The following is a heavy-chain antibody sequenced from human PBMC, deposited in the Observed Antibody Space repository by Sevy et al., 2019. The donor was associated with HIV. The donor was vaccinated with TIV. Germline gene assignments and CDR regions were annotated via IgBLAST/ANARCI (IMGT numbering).Heavy chain of an antibody. V-gene: IGHV3-33*01. CDR3: ARESGSDWYLDF. D-gene: IGHD6-19*01. Sequence: GGSLRLSCAASGFTFGSYGMHWVRQAPGKGLEWVAVIWFDGSNQYYGDSVKGRLTISRDNSKNTVYLHMNSLGVDDTAVYYCARESGSDWYLDFWGQGTLVTVSS. J-gene: IGHJ4*02. CDR2: IWFDGSNQ. CDR1: GFTFGSYG.